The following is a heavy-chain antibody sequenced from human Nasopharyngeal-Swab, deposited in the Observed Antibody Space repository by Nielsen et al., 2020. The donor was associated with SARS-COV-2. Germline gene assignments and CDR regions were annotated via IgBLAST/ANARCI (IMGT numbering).Heavy chain of an antibody. D-gene: IGHD3-16*01. J-gene: IGHJ4*02. CDR2: IYYSGST. CDR3: ARAGSFDADDDY. Sequence: WIRQPPGKGLEWIGYIYYSGSTNYNPSLKSRVTISVDTSKNQFSLKLSSVTAADTAVYYCARAGSFDADDDYWGQGTLVTASS. V-gene: IGHV4-59*01.